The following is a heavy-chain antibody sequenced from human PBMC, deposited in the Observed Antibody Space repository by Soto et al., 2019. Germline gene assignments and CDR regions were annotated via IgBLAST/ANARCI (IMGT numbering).Heavy chain of an antibody. CDR3: ARDQQWLLYNWFDP. D-gene: IGHD6-19*01. Sequence: GASVKVSCKASGYTFTSYGISWVRQAPGQGLEWMGWISAYNGNTNYAQKLQGRVTMTTDTSTSTAYMELRSLRSDDTAVYYCARDQQWLLYNWFDPWGQGTLVTVSS. CDR2: ISAYNGNT. V-gene: IGHV1-18*01. CDR1: GYTFTSYG. J-gene: IGHJ5*02.